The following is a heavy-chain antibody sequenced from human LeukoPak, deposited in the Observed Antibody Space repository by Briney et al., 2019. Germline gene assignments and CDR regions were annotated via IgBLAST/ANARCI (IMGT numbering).Heavy chain of an antibody. Sequence: SETLSLTCTVSGGSISSYYWSWIRQPAGKGLEWIGRIYTSGSTNYNPSLKSRVTMSVDTSKNQFSLKLSSVTAADTAVYYCARVTQLAAAGTVYFDYWGQGTLVTVSS. CDR1: GGSISSYY. D-gene: IGHD6-13*01. J-gene: IGHJ4*02. CDR2: IYTSGST. CDR3: ARVTQLAAAGTVYFDY. V-gene: IGHV4-4*07.